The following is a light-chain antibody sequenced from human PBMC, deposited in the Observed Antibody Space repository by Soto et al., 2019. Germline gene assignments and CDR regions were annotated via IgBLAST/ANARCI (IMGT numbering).Light chain of an antibody. CDR2: WVS. J-gene: IGKJ3*01. V-gene: IGKV4-1*01. CDR3: QQHYNVPFT. Sequence: DIVMTQSPDSLAVSLGERATINCKASQSVFYSTTNKHYLSWYQQKPGQSPRLLISWVSIRESGVPDRFSGSGSVTEFTLTIDNLQAEDVAVYYCQQHYNVPFTFGPGTKVEIK. CDR1: QSVFYSTTNKHY.